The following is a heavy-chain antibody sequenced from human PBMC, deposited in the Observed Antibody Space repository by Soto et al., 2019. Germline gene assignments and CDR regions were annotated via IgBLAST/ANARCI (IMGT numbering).Heavy chain of an antibody. V-gene: IGHV3-15*01. CDR3: TSNYYDSSGREY. CDR2: IKSKTDGGTT. CDR1: GFTFSNAW. D-gene: IGHD3-22*01. J-gene: IGHJ4*02. Sequence: EVQLVESGGGLVKPGGSLRLSCEASGFTFSNAWMSWVRQAPGKGLEWVGRIKSKTDGGTTDYAAPVKGRFTISRDDSKNTLYLQMNSLKTEDTAVYYCTSNYYDSSGREYWGQGTLVTVSS.